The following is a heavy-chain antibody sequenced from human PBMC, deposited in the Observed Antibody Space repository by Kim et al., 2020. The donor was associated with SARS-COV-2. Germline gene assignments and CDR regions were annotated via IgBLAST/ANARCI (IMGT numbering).Heavy chain of an antibody. J-gene: IGHJ4*02. CDR3: ARDAAARPGDY. D-gene: IGHD6-6*01. CDR2: A. V-gene: IGHV1-69*01. Sequence: ANYAQKFQGRVTITADESTSTAYMELSSLRSEDTAVYYCARDAAARPGDYWGQGTLVTVSS.